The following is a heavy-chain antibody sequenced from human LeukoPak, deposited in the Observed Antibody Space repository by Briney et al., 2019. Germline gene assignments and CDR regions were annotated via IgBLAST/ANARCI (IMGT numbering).Heavy chain of an antibody. CDR3: VRTGQLIPTAKN. CDR2: ISAYNGNT. Sequence: ASVKVSCKASGYTFTSYGISWARQAPGQGIEWMGWISAYNGNTNYAQKLQGRVTMTTDTSTSTAYMELRSLRSDDTAVYYCVRTGQLIPTAKNWGQGTLVTVSS. D-gene: IGHD2-8*01. CDR1: GYTFTSYG. V-gene: IGHV1-18*01. J-gene: IGHJ4*02.